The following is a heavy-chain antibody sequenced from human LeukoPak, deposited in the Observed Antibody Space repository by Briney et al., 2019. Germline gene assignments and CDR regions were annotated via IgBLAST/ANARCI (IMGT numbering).Heavy chain of an antibody. J-gene: IGHJ3*02. V-gene: IGHV4-38-2*02. CDR3: AREGDGFIVVVVAATDAFDI. Sequence: SEXXSLTCTVSGGSISSYYWGWLRQPPGKGLEWIGSIYHSGSTYYNPSLKSRVTISVDTSKNQFSLKLSSVTAADTAVYYYAREGDGFIVVVVAATDAFDIWGQGTMVTVSS. CDR2: IYHSGST. CDR1: GGSISSYY. D-gene: IGHD2-15*01.